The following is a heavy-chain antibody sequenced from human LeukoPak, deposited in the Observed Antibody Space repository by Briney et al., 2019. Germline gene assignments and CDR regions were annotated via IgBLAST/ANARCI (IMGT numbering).Heavy chain of an antibody. Sequence: PSETLSLTCTVSGGSISSSSYYWGWIRQPPGKGLEWIGTIYYSGSTYYNPSLKSRVTMSVDTSKNQFSLKLSSVTAADTAVYYCARHSSGWYNWFDPWGQGTLVTVSS. V-gene: IGHV4-39*07. J-gene: IGHJ5*02. CDR1: GGSISSSSYY. CDR3: ARHSSGWYNWFDP. D-gene: IGHD6-19*01. CDR2: IYYSGST.